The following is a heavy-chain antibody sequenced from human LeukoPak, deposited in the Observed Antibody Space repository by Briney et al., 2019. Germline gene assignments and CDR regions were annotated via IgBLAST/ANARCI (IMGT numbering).Heavy chain of an antibody. CDR1: GFTFSSYS. CDR2: ISSSSSYI. CDR3: ARDPYSGLFDS. Sequence: GGSLRLSCAASGFTFSSYSMNWDRQAPGKGLEWVSSISSSSSYIYYADSVKGRFTISRDNAKNSLYVQMNSLRAEDTAVYYCARDPYSGLFDSWGQGTLVTVSS. J-gene: IGHJ4*02. V-gene: IGHV3-21*01. D-gene: IGHD4-11*01.